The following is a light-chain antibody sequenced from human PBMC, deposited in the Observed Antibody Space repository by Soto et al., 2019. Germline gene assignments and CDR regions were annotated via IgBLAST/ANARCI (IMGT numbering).Light chain of an antibody. CDR1: QSISSY. V-gene: IGKV1-39*01. J-gene: IGKJ5*01. CDR2: AAS. CDR3: QQSYGTTIT. Sequence: DIQMTQSPSSLSASVGDRVTITCRASQSISSYLNWYQQKPGKAPKLLIYAASSLQSGVPSRFSCGGAGTDCTRTISSLQPEDFATYYCQQSYGTTITFGQGTRLEIK.